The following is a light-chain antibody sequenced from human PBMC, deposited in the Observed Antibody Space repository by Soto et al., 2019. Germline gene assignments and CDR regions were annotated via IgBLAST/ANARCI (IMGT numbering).Light chain of an antibody. J-gene: IGLJ1*01. V-gene: IGLV3-21*02. CDR2: DNS. Sequence: SYELTQPPSVSVAPGQTATISCGENNIDSRTVHWYQQKPGQAPLLAVYDNSFRPSGIPNRFSGSNSGNTATLTISRVEAGDEADYYCQVWDNVDDHIYVFGTGTKLTVL. CDR3: QVWDNVDDHIYV. CDR1: NIDSRT.